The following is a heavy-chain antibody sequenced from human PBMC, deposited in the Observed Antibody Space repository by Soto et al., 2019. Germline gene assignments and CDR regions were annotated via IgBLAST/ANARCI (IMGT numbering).Heavy chain of an antibody. CDR2: IFSNDEK. V-gene: IGHV2-26*01. CDR1: GFSLSNARMG. D-gene: IGHD6-19*01. CDR3: ARIEWAVAGQGWFDP. Sequence: QVTLKESGPVLVKPTETLTLTCTVSGFSLSNARMGVSWIRQPPGKALEWLAHIFSNDEKSYSTSLKSRLTISKDTSKRQVVHTMTNMDPVDTATYYCARIEWAVAGQGWFDPWGQGTLVTVSS. J-gene: IGHJ5*02.